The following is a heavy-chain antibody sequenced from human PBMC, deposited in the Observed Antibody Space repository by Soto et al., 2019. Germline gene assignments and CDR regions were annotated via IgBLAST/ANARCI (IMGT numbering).Heavy chain of an antibody. CDR2: IYYRGST. CDR1: GGSISSGGYY. V-gene: IGHV4-31*03. J-gene: IGHJ6*02. Sequence: QVQLQESGPGLVKPSQTLSLTCTVSGGSISSGGYYCSWIRQHPGKGLEWIGYIYYRGSTYYNPSLKSRVTISVATSKNQFSLKLSSVTAADTAVYYCASYHVLRFLEWSYYGMDVWGQGTTVTVSS. CDR3: ASYHVLRFLEWSYYGMDV. D-gene: IGHD3-3*01.